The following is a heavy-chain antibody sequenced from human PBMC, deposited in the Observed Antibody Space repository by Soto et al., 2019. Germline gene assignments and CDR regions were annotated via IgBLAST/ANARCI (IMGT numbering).Heavy chain of an antibody. Sequence: GASVKVYCKASGYTFTGYYMHWVRQAPGQGLEWMGWINPNSGGTNYAQKFQGRVTMTRDTSISTAYMELSRLRSDDTAVYYCARPYCSSTSCSNWFDPWGQGTLVTVSS. CDR2: INPNSGGT. CDR1: GYTFTGYY. J-gene: IGHJ5*02. V-gene: IGHV1-2*02. D-gene: IGHD2-2*01. CDR3: ARPYCSSTSCSNWFDP.